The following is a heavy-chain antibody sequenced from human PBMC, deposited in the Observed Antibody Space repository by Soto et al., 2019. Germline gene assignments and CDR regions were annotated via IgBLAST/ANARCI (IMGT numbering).Heavy chain of an antibody. CDR2: ISAYNGNT. Sequence: GASVKVSCKASGYTFTSYGISWVRQAPGQGLEWMGWISAYNGNTNYAQKVKGRVTMTTDTSTNTAYMELRSLTSDDTAVYYCARGGASCGGGTCYSVYFDYWGQGTLVTVSS. V-gene: IGHV1-18*01. J-gene: IGHJ4*02. CDR1: GYTFTSYG. D-gene: IGHD2-15*01. CDR3: ARGGASCGGGTCYSVYFDY.